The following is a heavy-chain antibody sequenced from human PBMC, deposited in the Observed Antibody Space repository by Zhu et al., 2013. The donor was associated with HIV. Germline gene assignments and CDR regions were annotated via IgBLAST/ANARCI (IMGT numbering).Heavy chain of an antibody. CDR1: GFTVSSNE. CDR3: KKGNLRGWLPFDY. CDR2: ISGGST. Sequence: EVQLVESRGVLVQPGGSLRLSCAASGFTVSSNEMSWVRQAPGKGLEWVSSISGGSTYYADSRKGRFTISRDNSKNTLHLQMNSLRAEDTAVYYCKKGNLRGWLPFDYWGQGTLVTVSS. D-gene: IGHD6-19*01. J-gene: IGHJ4*02. V-gene: IGHV3-66*01.